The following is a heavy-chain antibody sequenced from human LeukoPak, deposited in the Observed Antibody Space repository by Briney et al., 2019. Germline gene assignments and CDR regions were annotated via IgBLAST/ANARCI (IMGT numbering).Heavy chain of an antibody. V-gene: IGHV3-33*01. CDR3: ARDARYDSSGYYFDY. J-gene: IGHJ4*02. CDR2: IWYDGSNK. Sequence: PGRSLRLSCAASGFTFRSYGMHWVRQAPGKGLEWVAVIWYDGSNKYYTDSVKGRSTISRDNSKNTLHLQLNSLRAEDTAVYYCARDARYDSSGYYFDYWGQGTLVTVSS. CDR1: GFTFRSYG. D-gene: IGHD3-22*01.